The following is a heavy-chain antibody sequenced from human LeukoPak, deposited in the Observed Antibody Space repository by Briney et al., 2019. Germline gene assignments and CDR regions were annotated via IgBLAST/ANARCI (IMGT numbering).Heavy chain of an antibody. CDR1: GSTFSNAW. CDR3: TTVDIVATIQGGFWYYGMDV. V-gene: IGHV3-15*01. D-gene: IGHD5-12*01. CDR2: IKSKTDGGTT. Sequence: PGGSLRLSCAASGSTFSNAWMSWVRQAPGKGLEWVGRIKSKTDGGTTDYAAPVKGRFTISRDDSKNTLYLQMNSLKTEDTAVYYCTTVDIVATIQGGFWYYGMDVWGQGTTVTVSS. J-gene: IGHJ6*02.